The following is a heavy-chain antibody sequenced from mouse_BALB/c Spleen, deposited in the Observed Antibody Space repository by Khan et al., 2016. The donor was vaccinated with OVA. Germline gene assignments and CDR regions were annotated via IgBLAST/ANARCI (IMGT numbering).Heavy chain of an antibody. Sequence: QVQLKESGPGLVAPSQSLSITCTTSGFSLTSYGVHWVRQPPGKGLEWLVVIWSDGSTTYNSALKSRLSIIKDNSKSQAFLKMNSLQIDDTAMYYCARHDRYFYAMDYWGQGTSVTVSS. CDR3: ARHDRYFYAMDY. CDR1: GFSLTSYG. D-gene: IGHD2-14*01. J-gene: IGHJ4*01. CDR2: IWSDGST. V-gene: IGHV2-6-1*01.